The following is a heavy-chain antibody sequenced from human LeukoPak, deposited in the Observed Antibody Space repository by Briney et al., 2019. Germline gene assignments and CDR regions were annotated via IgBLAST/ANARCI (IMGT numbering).Heavy chain of an antibody. V-gene: IGHV7-4-1*02. Sequence: ASVKVSCKASGYTFTSYAMNWVRQAPGQGLEWMGWINTNTGNPTYAQGFTGRFVLSLDTSVSTAYLQISSLKAEDTAVYYCARVNYYGSGSYNYYYYYYMDVWGKGTTVTVSS. CDR2: INTNTGNP. D-gene: IGHD3-10*01. CDR3: ARVNYYGSGSYNYYYYYYMDV. J-gene: IGHJ6*03. CDR1: GYTFTSYA.